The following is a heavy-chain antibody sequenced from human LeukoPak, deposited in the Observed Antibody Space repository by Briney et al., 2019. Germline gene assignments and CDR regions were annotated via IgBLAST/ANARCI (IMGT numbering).Heavy chain of an antibody. CDR1: GFTFSNHG. J-gene: IGHJ4*02. CDR3: VTGAGAVAVFDY. V-gene: IGHV3-30*02. CDR2: VRYDGSDT. D-gene: IGHD7-27*01. Sequence: GGSLRLSCAASGFTFSNHGMHWVRQAPGKGLEWMTYVRYDGSDTYADSVKGRFTVSRDNSKNTLYLEMNSLRTEDTAVYYCVTGAGAVAVFDYWGQGTLVTVSS.